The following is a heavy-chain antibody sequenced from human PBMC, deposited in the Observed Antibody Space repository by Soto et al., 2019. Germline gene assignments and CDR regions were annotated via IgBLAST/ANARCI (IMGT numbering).Heavy chain of an antibody. J-gene: IGHJ4*02. CDR1: GFTLSSYS. CDR3: ARDREYDFWSGYVGGFDY. Sequence: EVQLVESGGGLVQPGGSLRLSCAASGFTLSSYSMNWVRQAPGKGLEWVSYISSSSSTRHYADSVKGRFTISRDKAKNSLYLQMNSLRGEDTAMYYCARDREYDFWSGYVGGFDYWGQGTLVTVSS. CDR2: ISSSSSTR. V-gene: IGHV3-48*01. D-gene: IGHD3-3*01.